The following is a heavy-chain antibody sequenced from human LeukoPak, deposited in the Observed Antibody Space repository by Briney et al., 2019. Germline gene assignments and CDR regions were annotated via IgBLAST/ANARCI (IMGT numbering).Heavy chain of an antibody. V-gene: IGHV3-23*01. J-gene: IGHJ3*02. Sequence: PGGSLRLSCAASGFTFSNNALSWVRQAPGKGLEWVSVISGSGGSTYYADSGKGRFTISRDDSKNTLYLQMDSLRAGDTAVYYCARGRLRVIDAFDIWGQGTMVTVSS. CDR3: ARGRLRVIDAFDI. CDR1: GFTFSNNA. CDR2: ISGSGGST. D-gene: IGHD2-21*01.